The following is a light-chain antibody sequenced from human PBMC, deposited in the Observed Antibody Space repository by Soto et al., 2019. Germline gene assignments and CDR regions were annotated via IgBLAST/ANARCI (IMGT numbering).Light chain of an antibody. CDR1: GSDVGGYNY. CDR3: SSYTSSTILYV. V-gene: IGLV2-14*01. Sequence: QSALTQPASVSGSPGQSITISCTATGSDVGGYNYVSWYQHHPGKAPKLMIYEVSNRPLGVSDRFSGSKSGNTASLTISGLQAEDEADYYCSSYTSSTILYVFGTGTKLTVL. J-gene: IGLJ1*01. CDR2: EVS.